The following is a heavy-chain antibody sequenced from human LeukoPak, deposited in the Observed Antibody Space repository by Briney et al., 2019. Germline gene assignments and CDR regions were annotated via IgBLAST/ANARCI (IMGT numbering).Heavy chain of an antibody. CDR1: GFTFSRYW. V-gene: IGHV3-7*01. D-gene: IGHD3-9*01. J-gene: IGHJ4*02. Sequence: GSLRLSCAASGFTFSRYWMSWVRQAPGKGLEWVANIKQDGSEKYYVDSVKGRFTISRDNAKNSLYLQMNSLRAEDTAVYYCARDAYYDILTGYHTPDYWGQGTLVTVSS. CDR3: ARDAYYDILTGYHTPDY. CDR2: IKQDGSEK.